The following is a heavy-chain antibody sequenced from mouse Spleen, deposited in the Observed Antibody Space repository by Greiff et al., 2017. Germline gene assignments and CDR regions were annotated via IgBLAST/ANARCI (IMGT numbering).Heavy chain of an antibody. J-gene: IGHJ4*01. Sequence: QVQLQQPWAELVKPGASVKLSCKASGYTFTSYWMQWVKQRPGQGLEWIGEIDPSDSYTNYNQKFKGKATLTVDTSSSTAYMQLSSLTSEDSAVYYCARYDYDVFYAMDYWGQGTSVTVSA. D-gene: IGHD2-4*01. CDR2: IDPSDSYT. CDR3: ARYDYDVFYAMDY. V-gene: IGHV1-50*01. CDR1: GYTFTSYW.